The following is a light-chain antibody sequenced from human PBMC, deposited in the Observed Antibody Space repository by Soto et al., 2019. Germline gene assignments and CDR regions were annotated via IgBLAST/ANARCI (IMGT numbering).Light chain of an antibody. J-gene: IGKJ1*01. CDR2: GAS. CDR1: QSVSTSY. CDR3: HQYGSPPGT. Sequence: EIVLTQSPGTLSLSPGERATLPCRASQSVSTSYLAWYQQKPGQAPRLLIYGASNRATGLPDGFSGSGAGTVFTLTISRLEPEDFAVYYCHQYGSPPGTFGQGTKREI. V-gene: IGKV3-20*01.